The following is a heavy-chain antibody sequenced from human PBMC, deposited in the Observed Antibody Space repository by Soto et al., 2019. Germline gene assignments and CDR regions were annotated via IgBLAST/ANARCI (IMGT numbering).Heavy chain of an antibody. Sequence: QVQLQESGPGLAKPSQTLSLTCTVSGGSISSGDYYWSWIRQPPGKGLEWIGYIYYSGSTYYNPSLKSRVTISVDTSKNQFSLKLSSVTAADTAVYYCARDPSPYYYDSSGYYDDYWGQGTLVTVSS. J-gene: IGHJ4*02. D-gene: IGHD3-22*01. CDR2: IYYSGST. CDR1: GGSISSGDYY. V-gene: IGHV4-30-4*01. CDR3: ARDPSPYYYDSSGYYDDY.